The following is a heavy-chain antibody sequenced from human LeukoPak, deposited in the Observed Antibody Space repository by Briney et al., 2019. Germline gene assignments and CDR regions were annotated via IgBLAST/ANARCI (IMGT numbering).Heavy chain of an antibody. CDR2: INHSGST. V-gene: IGHV4-34*01. D-gene: IGHD2-15*01. CDR3: ARTGPVVAATPVDY. J-gene: IGHJ4*02. Sequence: SETLSLTCAVYGGPFSGYYWSWIRQPPGKGLEWIGEINHSGSTNYNPSLKSRVTISVDTSKNQFSLKLSSVTAADTAVYYCARTGPVVAATPVDYWGQGTLVTVSS. CDR1: GGPFSGYY.